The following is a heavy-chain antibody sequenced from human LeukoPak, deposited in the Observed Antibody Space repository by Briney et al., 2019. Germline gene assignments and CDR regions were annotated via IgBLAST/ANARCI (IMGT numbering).Heavy chain of an antibody. V-gene: IGHV4-34*01. D-gene: IGHD3-3*01. J-gene: IGHJ4*02. CDR1: GVSFSGYY. CDR3: ARGRGVLRFLEWLGFFDY. Sequence: SETLSLTCAVYGVSFSGYYWSWIRQPPGKGLEWIGEINHSGSTNYDPSLKSRVTISVDTSKNQFSLKLSSVPAADTAVYYCARGRGVLRFLEWLGFFDYWGQGTLVTVSS. CDR2: INHSGST.